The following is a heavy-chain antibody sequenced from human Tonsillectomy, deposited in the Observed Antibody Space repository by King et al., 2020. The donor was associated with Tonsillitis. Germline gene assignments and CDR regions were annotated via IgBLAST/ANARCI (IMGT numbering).Heavy chain of an antibody. D-gene: IGHD3-10*01. CDR3: ARVLGKLFVVDYYYCGMDV. CDR1: GFTFSSYG. J-gene: IGHJ6*02. Sequence: VQLVESGGGVVQPGRSLRLSCAASGFTFSSYGMHWVRQAPGKGLEWVAVISYDGSDKYYADSVKSRFTISRDNSKSTLYLQMNSLRGEDTAVYYCARVLGKLFVVDYYYCGMDVLGQGTTVTVSS. V-gene: IGHV3-33*05. CDR2: ISYDGSDK.